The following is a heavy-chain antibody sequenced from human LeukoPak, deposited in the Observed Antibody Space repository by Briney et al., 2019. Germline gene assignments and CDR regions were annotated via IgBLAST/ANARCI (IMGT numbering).Heavy chain of an antibody. CDR3: ARPNYVWRTYRGAIDV. CDR1: GFTVASNY. D-gene: IGHD3-16*01. Sequence: GGSLRLSCAASGFTVASNYMSWVRQAPGKGLEWVSVIYSDASTYYADSVKGRFTISRHNSKNTLYLQMNSLRTEDTALYYCARPNYVWRTYRGAIDVWGQGTTVTVSS. V-gene: IGHV3-53*04. CDR2: IYSDAST. J-gene: IGHJ6*02.